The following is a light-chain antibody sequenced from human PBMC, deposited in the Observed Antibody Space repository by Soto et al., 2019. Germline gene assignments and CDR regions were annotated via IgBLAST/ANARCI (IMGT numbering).Light chain of an antibody. CDR3: MQGTHWPLT. J-gene: IGKJ4*01. CDR2: RVS. CDR1: QSLVYTDGNTY. V-gene: IGKV2-30*01. Sequence: DVVMTQSPLSLPVTVGQPASISCRSSQSLVYTDGNTYLSWFQQRPGQSPRRLIYRVSNRDSGVPDRFSGSGSGTDFTLKISRVEAADVGVYYCMQGTHWPLTFGGGTKVDIK.